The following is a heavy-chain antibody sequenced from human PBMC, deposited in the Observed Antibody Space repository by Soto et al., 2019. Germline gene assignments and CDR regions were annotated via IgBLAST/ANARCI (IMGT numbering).Heavy chain of an antibody. CDR1: GYSFTGYY. CDR3: ASDGTGSLSAGDSITTNKNWFDP. CDR2: INPNSGDT. D-gene: IGHD2-2*01. J-gene: IGHJ5*02. V-gene: IGHV1-2*02. Sequence: ASVKVSCKSSGYSFTGYYMHWVRQAPGQGLEWMGWINPNSGDTNYAQKFQGRVTMTRDTSISTAYMELSRLRSDDTAVYYCASDGTGSLSAGDSITTNKNWFDPWGQGTLVTVSS.